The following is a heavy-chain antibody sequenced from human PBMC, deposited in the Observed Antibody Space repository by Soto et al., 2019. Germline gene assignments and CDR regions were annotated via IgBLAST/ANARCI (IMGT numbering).Heavy chain of an antibody. V-gene: IGHV4-34*01. CDR3: ARGPVRGRDY. CDR2: INHSGST. J-gene: IGHJ4*02. CDR1: GGSFSGYY. D-gene: IGHD4-17*01. Sequence: QVQLQQWGAGLLKPSETLSLTCAVYGGSFSGYYWSWIRQPPGKGLEWIGEINHSGSTNYNPSLKGRVTISVDTSKNQFSLKLSSVTAADTAVYYCARGPVRGRDYWGQGTLVTVSS.